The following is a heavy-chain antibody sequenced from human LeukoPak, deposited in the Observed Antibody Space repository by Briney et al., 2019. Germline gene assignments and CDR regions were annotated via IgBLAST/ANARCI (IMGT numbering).Heavy chain of an antibody. Sequence: AASVTVSFKASGYTFTGYYIHWVRQAPGQGLEWMGWINPNSGGTNYAQKFQGRVTMTRDTSISTAYMELSRLRSDDTAVYYCASVIYSSSFDYWGQGTLVTVSS. CDR2: INPNSGGT. CDR3: ASVIYSSSFDY. CDR1: GYTFTGYY. D-gene: IGHD6-6*01. J-gene: IGHJ4*02. V-gene: IGHV1-2*02.